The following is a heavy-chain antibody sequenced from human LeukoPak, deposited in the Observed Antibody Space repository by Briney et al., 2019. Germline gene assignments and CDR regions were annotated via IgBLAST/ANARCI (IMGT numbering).Heavy chain of an antibody. CDR2: MYTSDYNTGST. CDR1: GRSISTYY. Sequence: SETLSLTCTVSGRSISTYYWSWIRQPAGKGLEWIGRMYTSDYNTGSTHYNPSLKSRVSMSIDTSKNQFSLKLSSVTAADTAVYYCARLEVVITERSGFTPHSDAFDIWGQGTMVTVSS. J-gene: IGHJ3*02. D-gene: IGHD3-22*01. V-gene: IGHV4-4*07. CDR3: ARLEVVITERSGFTPHSDAFDI.